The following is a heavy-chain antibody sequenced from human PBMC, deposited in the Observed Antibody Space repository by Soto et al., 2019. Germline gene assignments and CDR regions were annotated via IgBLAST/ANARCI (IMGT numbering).Heavy chain of an antibody. J-gene: IGHJ4*02. Sequence: PSETLSLTCAVYGGSFSGYYWSWIRQPPGKGLEWIGEINHSGSTNYNPSLKSRVTISVDTSKNQFSLKLSSVTAADTAVYYCARRSYYDFWSGYYHPNGFDYWGQGTLVTAPQ. CDR2: INHSGST. CDR1: GGSFSGYY. CDR3: ARRSYYDFWSGYYHPNGFDY. V-gene: IGHV4-34*01. D-gene: IGHD3-3*01.